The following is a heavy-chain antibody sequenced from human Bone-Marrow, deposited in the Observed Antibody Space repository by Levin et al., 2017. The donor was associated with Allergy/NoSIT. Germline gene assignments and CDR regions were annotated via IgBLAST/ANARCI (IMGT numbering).Heavy chain of an antibody. CDR1: GFTFSSHT. CDR3: ARTNSRDGYNYFFDS. Sequence: MPGGSLRLSCEASGFTFSSHTMNWVRQAPGKGLEWVSFIRSSNGNVYYADSVRGRFTISRDNAKNSLYLEMHSLRADDTGVYYCARTNSRDGYNYFFDSWGQGILVTVSS. J-gene: IGHJ4*02. D-gene: IGHD5-24*01. V-gene: IGHV3-21*01. CDR2: IRSSNGNV.